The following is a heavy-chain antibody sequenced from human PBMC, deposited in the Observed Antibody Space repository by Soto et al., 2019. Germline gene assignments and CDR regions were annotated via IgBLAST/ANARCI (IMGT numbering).Heavy chain of an antibody. CDR2: IYYSGST. J-gene: IGHJ4*02. D-gene: IGHD6-19*01. CDR3: ARVIGGWYEHDY. V-gene: IGHV4-59*01. Sequence: KPSETLSLTCTVSGGSISSYFWSWIRQPPGKGLDWIGYIYYSGSTKYDPSLKSRVTISVDTSKNQFSLKLSSVTAADTAVYYCARVIGGWYEHDYWGQGTLVTVSS. CDR1: GGSISSYF.